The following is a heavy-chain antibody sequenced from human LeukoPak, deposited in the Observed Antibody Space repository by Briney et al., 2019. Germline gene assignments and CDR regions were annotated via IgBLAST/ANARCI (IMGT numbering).Heavy chain of an antibody. J-gene: IGHJ4*02. CDR2: MNPNSGNT. CDR1: GYTFTSYD. CDR3: ATDIKLRTALVPVR. D-gene: IGHD1-14*01. Sequence: GASVKVSCKASGYTFTSYDINWVRQATGQGLEWMGWMNPNSGNTGYAQKFQGRVTMTRNTSISTAYMELSSLRSEDTAVYYCATDIKLRTALVPVRWGQGTLVTVSS. V-gene: IGHV1-8*01.